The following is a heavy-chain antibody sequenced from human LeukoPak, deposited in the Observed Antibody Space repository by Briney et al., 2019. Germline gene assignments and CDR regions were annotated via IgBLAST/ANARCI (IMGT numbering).Heavy chain of an antibody. Sequence: PGGSLRLSCAASGFTFSSYSMNWVRQAPGKGLEWVSSISSSSSYIYYADSVKGRFTISRDNAKNSLYLQMNSLRAEDTAVYYCARGTVAATSPYMDVWGKGTTVTISS. D-gene: IGHD2-15*01. CDR1: GFTFSSYS. CDR2: ISSSSSYI. V-gene: IGHV3-21*01. CDR3: ARGTVAATSPYMDV. J-gene: IGHJ6*03.